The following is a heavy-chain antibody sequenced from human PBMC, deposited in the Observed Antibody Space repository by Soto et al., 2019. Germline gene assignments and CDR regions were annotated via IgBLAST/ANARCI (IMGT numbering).Heavy chain of an antibody. D-gene: IGHD5-18*01. CDR1: GGTFSSYA. CDR3: ASDGYSYGYGSYGMDV. V-gene: IGHV1-69*06. J-gene: IGHJ6*02. Sequence: QVQLVQSGAEVKKPWSSVKVSCKASGGTFSSYAISWVRQAPGQGLEWMGGIIPIFGTANYAQKFLGRVTITADKSTSTAYMELSSLRSEDTAVYYCASDGYSYGYGSYGMDVWGQGTTVTVSS. CDR2: IIPIFGTA.